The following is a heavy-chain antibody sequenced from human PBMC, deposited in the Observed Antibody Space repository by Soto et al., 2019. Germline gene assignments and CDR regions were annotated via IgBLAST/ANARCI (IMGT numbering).Heavy chain of an antibody. V-gene: IGHV3-48*01. D-gene: IGHD4-17*01. Sequence: AASGFTFSSYSMNWVRQGPGKGLEWVSYISSSSSTIYYADSVKGRFTTSRDNAKNSLYLQMNSLRAEDTAVYYCARDLNYGLFDYWGQGTLVTVSS. J-gene: IGHJ4*02. CDR2: ISSSSSTI. CDR3: ARDLNYGLFDY. CDR1: GFTFSSYS.